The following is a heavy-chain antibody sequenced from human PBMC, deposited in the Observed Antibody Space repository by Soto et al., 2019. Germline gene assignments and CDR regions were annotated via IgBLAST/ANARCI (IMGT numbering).Heavy chain of an antibody. CDR1: GYTFTSYY. D-gene: IGHD5-18*01. Sequence: ASVKVSCKASGYTFTSYYMHWARQAPGQGLEWMGIINPSGGSTSYAQKFQGRVTMTRDTSTSTVYMELSSLRSEDTAVYYCARLRALVPGLLEMDTIIPTIENLPGHGGQGNLGTVS. CDR2: INPSGGST. J-gene: IGHJ4*02. CDR3: ARLRALVPGLLEMDTIIPTIENLPGH. V-gene: IGHV1-46*01.